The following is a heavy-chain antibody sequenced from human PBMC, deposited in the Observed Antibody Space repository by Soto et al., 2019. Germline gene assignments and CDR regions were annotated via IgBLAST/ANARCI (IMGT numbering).Heavy chain of an antibody. V-gene: IGHV3-30*18. CDR2: ISYDGTNN. D-gene: IGHD2-15*01. CDR3: AKGDCSGGSCYFSAFDT. CDR1: GFTFSSYG. Sequence: GGSLRLSCAASGFTFSSYGMHWVRQAPGKGLEWVAVISYDGTNNYYTESVKGRFTISRDNSKNTLFLQMNSLRAEDTAVYFCAKGDCSGGSCYFSAFDTWGQGTMVTVSS. J-gene: IGHJ3*02.